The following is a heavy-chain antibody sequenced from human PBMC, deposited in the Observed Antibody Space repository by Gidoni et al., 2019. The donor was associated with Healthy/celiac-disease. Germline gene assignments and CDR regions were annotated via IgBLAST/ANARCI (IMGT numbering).Heavy chain of an antibody. CDR1: GYTFTGYY. V-gene: IGHV1-2*02. J-gene: IGHJ4*02. Sequence: QEQLVQSGAEVKKPGASVTVSCKAYGYTFTGYYMHWVRQAPGQGLEWMGWLNPNSGGTNYAQKCQGRVTMTRDTSISTAYMELSRLRSDDTAVYYCAREGVGEYLDYWGQGTLVTVSS. D-gene: IGHD3-16*01. CDR2: LNPNSGGT. CDR3: AREGVGEYLDY.